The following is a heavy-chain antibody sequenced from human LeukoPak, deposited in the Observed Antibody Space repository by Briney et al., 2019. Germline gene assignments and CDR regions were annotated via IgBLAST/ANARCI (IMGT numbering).Heavy chain of an antibody. D-gene: IGHD3/OR15-3a*01. CDR3: ARQTGSGLFILP. V-gene: IGHV4-38-2*02. Sequence: SETLSLTCTVSGYSINSGFYWAWIRQPPGKGLEWIGEINHSGSTNYNPSLKSRVTISVDTSKNQFSLKLSSVTAADTAVYYCARQTGSGLFILPGGQGTLVTVSS. J-gene: IGHJ4*02. CDR1: GYSINSGFY. CDR2: INHSGST.